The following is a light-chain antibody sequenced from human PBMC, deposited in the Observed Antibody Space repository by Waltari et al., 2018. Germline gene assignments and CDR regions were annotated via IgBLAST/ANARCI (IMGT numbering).Light chain of an antibody. CDR3: GTWDSSLNVEL. CDR1: SSNIGKKY. J-gene: IGLJ2*01. Sequence: QSVLTQPPSVSAAPGQKVTISCSGSSSNIGKKYVSWYQHLPGTAPKLLIYESNKRPAGIPDRVAGSNSGTTATLGITGLQTGDEADYYCGTWDSSLNVELIGGGTKLTVL. V-gene: IGLV1-51*01. CDR2: ESN.